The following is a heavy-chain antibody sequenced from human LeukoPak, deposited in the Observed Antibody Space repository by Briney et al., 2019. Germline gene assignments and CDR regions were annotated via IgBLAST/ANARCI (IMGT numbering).Heavy chain of an antibody. Sequence: VASVTVSCKASGFTFTGYYIHWVRQAPGQGLEWMGWINPNNGGTNYAQTFQDRVTMTRDTSISTAYMELSRLRSDDTALYYCTRDLVGGTWASGYWGQGTLVTVSS. D-gene: IGHD3-16*01. J-gene: IGHJ4*02. CDR3: TRDLVGGTWASGY. CDR1: GFTFTGYY. CDR2: INPNNGGT. V-gene: IGHV1-2*02.